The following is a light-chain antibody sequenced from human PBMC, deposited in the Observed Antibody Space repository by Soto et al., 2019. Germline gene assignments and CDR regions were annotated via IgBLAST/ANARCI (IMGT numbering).Light chain of an antibody. CDR3: MQGTHWTRT. Sequence: VVLSHSPLSLPVTLGQPASISCRSIGSLVYSDGDTYLHWFQQRPGQSPRRLXYKVSNRDSGVPDRFSGSGSGTDCTLKISRVQQEDGSMYYCMQGTHWTRTFGQGTKVDIK. CDR2: KVS. CDR1: GSLVYSDGDTY. J-gene: IGKJ1*01. V-gene: IGKV2-30*01.